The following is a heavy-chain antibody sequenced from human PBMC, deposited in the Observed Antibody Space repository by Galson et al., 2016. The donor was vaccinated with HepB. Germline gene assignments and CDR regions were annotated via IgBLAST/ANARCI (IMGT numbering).Heavy chain of an antibody. CDR3: ARVSRTRPGFSNP. V-gene: IGHV3-20*01. Sequence: SLRLSCAASGFTFDDYGMSWVRQAPGKGLEWVSGINWNGRSTGYADSVKGRFTVSRDNATNSLYLQMSNLRAEDTALYHCARVSRTRPGFSNPWGRGTLVTVSS. J-gene: IGHJ2*01. D-gene: IGHD2-2*01. CDR1: GFTFDDYG. CDR2: INWNGRST.